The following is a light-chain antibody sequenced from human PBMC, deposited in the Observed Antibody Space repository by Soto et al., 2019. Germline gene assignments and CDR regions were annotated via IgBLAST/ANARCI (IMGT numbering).Light chain of an antibody. V-gene: IGLV4-60*02. J-gene: IGLJ3*02. Sequence: QSVLTQSSSASASLGSSVKLTCTLSSGHSSYIIAWHQQQPGKAPRYLMKLERTGNYNKGSGVPDRFSGSSSGADRYLTISNLQFEDEADYYCETWDNNSWVFGGGTKVTVL. CDR3: ETWDNNSWV. CDR1: SGHSSYI. CDR2: LERTGNY.